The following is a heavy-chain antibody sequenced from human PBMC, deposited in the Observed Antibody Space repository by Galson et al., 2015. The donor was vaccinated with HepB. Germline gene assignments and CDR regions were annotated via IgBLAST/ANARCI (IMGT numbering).Heavy chain of an antibody. J-gene: IGHJ4*02. D-gene: IGHD6-19*01. V-gene: IGHV1-46*03. CDR2: INPSGGST. CDR3: ATCIAVAGTISHYFDY. Sequence: SVKVSCKASGYTFTSYYMHWVRQAPGQGLEWMGIINPSGGSTSYAQKFQGRVTKTRDTSTSTVYMELSSLRSEDTAVYYCATCIAVAGTISHYFDYWGQGTLVTVSS. CDR1: GYTFTSYY.